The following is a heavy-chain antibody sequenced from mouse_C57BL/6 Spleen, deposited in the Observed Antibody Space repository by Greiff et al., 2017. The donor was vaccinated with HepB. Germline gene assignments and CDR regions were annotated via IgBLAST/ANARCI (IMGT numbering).Heavy chain of an antibody. V-gene: IGHV5-6*01. CDR3: ARHRDGSSFYYAMDY. J-gene: IGHJ4*01. CDR1: GFTFSSYG. D-gene: IGHD1-1*01. CDR2: ISSGGSYS. Sequence: VQLKESGGDLVKPGGSLKLSCAASGFTFSSYGMSWVRQTPDKRLEWVATISSGGSYSYYPDSVKGRFTISRDNAKNTMYLQMSSLKSEDTAMYYCARHRDGSSFYYAMDYWGQGTSVTVSS.